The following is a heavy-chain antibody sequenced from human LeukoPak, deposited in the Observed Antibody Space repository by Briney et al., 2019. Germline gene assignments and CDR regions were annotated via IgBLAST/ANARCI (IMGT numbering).Heavy chain of an antibody. CDR2: IRPKTGDA. Sequence: ASVKVSCRAIGYRFTDYWLHWVRQAPGQGPEWMGCIRPKTGDADYARVFQGRVVMTRDMSTNTAYIELTGLTSDDTAVYYCARDTPHQRFDYWGRGTLVIVSS. J-gene: IGHJ4*02. CDR3: ARDTPHQRFDY. V-gene: IGHV1-2*02. CDR1: GYRFTDYW.